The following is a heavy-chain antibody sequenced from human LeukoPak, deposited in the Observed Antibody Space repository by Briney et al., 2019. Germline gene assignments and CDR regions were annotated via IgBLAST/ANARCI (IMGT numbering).Heavy chain of an antibody. CDR3: AKGPNWGDHWYFDL. CDR1: GFTFSSYA. J-gene: IGHJ2*01. CDR2: ISGSGGST. D-gene: IGHD7-27*01. Sequence: GGSLRLSCAASGFTFSSYAMSWVRQAPGKGLEWVSAISGSGGSTYYADSVKGRFTISRDNSKNTLYLQMNSLRAEGTAVYYCAKGPNWGDHWYFDLWGRGTLVTVSS. V-gene: IGHV3-23*01.